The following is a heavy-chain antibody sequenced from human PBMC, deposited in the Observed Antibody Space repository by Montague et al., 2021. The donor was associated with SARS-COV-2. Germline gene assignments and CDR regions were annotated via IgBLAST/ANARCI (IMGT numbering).Heavy chain of an antibody. D-gene: IGHD3-10*01. CDR2: ISWNSGSI. CDR1: GFTFHDYA. V-gene: IGHV3-9*01. CDR3: AKDRGNYGSGSYCEY. J-gene: IGHJ4*02. Sequence: SLRLSCAASGFTFHDYALHWVRQVPGKGLEWVSRISWNSGSIGYGDSVKARLTISRDNAKNSLYLQMNSLRAEDAALYYCAKDRGNYGSGSYCEYWGQGTLVTVSS.